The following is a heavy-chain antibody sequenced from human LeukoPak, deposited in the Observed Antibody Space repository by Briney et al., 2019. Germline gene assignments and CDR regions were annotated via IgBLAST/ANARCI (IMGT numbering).Heavy chain of an antibody. J-gene: IGHJ5*02. V-gene: IGHV4-39*01. Sequence: PSETLSLTCTVSGGSISSSSYYWGWIRQPPGKGLEWIGSIYYSGTTFYNPSLKSRVTISVDTSKNQFSLKLSSVTAADTAVFYCARHANTRGHNHWGLGTLVTVSS. D-gene: IGHD5-18*01. CDR1: GGSISSSSYY. CDR2: IYYSGTT. CDR3: ARHANTRGHNH.